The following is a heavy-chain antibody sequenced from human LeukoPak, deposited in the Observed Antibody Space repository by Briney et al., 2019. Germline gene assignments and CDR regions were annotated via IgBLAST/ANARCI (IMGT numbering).Heavy chain of an antibody. J-gene: IGHJ4*02. CDR3: ANRYFSEF. CDR2: IAYAGT. CDR1: GFTFSGYE. D-gene: IGHD2/OR15-2a*01. Sequence: GGSLRLSCAASGFTFSGYEMNWVRQAPGKGLEWVSTIAYAGTFYADSMKGRFIISRDDSRSTLFLQMNSLRADDTAVYFCANRYFSEFWGQGILVTVSS. V-gene: IGHV3-23*01.